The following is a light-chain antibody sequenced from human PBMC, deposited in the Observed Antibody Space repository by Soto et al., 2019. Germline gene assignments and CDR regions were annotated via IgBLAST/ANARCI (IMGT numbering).Light chain of an antibody. J-gene: IGKJ5*01. CDR1: PSVNSN. CDR3: QQHGQWPIT. V-gene: IGKV3D-15*01. CDR2: GIS. Sequence: EIVITPSPATLSVSSGERATLSCRASPSVNSNYLAWYQQKPGQAPRLLIYGISKRATDIPDRFSGSGSGTEFTLTISSLQPEDFATYYCQQHGQWPITFGQGTRLEIK.